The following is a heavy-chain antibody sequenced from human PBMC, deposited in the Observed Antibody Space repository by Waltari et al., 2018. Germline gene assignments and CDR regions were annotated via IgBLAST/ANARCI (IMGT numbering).Heavy chain of an antibody. Sequence: QVQLQESGPGLVKPSQTLSLTCTVSGGPISSGGYYWSWIRQHPGKGLEWIGYIYYSGSTYYNPSLKSRVTISVDTSKNQFSLKLSSVTAADTAVYYCARQWLRRGDFDYWGQGTLVTVSS. CDR1: GGPISSGGYY. D-gene: IGHD5-12*01. J-gene: IGHJ4*02. V-gene: IGHV4-31*03. CDR3: ARQWLRRGDFDY. CDR2: IYYSGST.